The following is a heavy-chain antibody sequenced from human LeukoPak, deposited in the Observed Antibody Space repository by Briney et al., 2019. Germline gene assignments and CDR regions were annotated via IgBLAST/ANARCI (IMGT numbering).Heavy chain of an antibody. CDR2: IYYSGNT. CDR1: GDSICSSRHY. Sequence: SETLSLTCTVSGDSICSSRHYWVWIRQPPGKGLEWIGSIYYSGNTYYNPSLKSRVTISVDTSKNQFSLLLSSVTAADTAVYYCAREADDWNDFDYWGQGTLVTVSS. V-gene: IGHV4-39*07. CDR3: AREADDWNDFDY. J-gene: IGHJ4*02. D-gene: IGHD1-1*01.